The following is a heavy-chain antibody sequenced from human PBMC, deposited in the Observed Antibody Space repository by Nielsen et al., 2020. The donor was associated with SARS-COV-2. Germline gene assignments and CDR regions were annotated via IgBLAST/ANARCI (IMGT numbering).Heavy chain of an antibody. D-gene: IGHD2-2*01. CDR1: GGSVTSNDW. Sequence: GSLRLSCAVSGGSVTSNDWWTWVRQSPGTGLGWIGEVSHSGSLNYTPSLKTRVTLSMDKSTRQFSLRLTSVSAADPAVYFCARGDLVVVPSPILGLGPFFYYFYLDVWGKGTTVIVSS. J-gene: IGHJ6*03. CDR3: ARGDLVVVPSPILGLGPFFYYFYLDV. V-gene: IGHV4-4*01. CDR2: VSHSGSL.